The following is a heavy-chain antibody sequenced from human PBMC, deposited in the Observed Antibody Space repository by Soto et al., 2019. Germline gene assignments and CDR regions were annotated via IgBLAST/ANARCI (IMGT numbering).Heavy chain of an antibody. V-gene: IGHV4-39*07. D-gene: IGHD4-17*01. Sequence: PSETLSLTCTFSGGSISASSYYWGWIRQPPGKGLEWIGSMDYSGSTNYNPSLKSRVTISVDTSKNQFSLKLSSVTAADPAVYNCARSTTTVTALNWFDPWGQGTLVSVSS. CDR1: GGSISASSYY. CDR3: ARSTTTVTALNWFDP. CDR2: MDYSGST. J-gene: IGHJ5*02.